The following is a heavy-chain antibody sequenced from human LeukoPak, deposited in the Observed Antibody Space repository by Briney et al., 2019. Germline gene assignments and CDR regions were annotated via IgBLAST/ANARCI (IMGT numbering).Heavy chain of an antibody. CDR3: ARDRGADTAVVEFDY. CDR2: IIPFLGIA. D-gene: IGHD5-18*01. CDR1: GGTFSSYA. Sequence: PRASVKVSCKASGGTFSSYAISWVRQAPGQGLEWMGRIIPFLGIANYAQKFQGRVTITADKSTSTAYMELSSLRSEDTAVYYCARDRGADTAVVEFDYWGQGTLVTVSS. V-gene: IGHV1-69*04. J-gene: IGHJ4*02.